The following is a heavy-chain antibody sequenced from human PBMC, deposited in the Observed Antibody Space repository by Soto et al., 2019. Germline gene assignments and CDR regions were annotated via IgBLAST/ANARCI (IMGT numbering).Heavy chain of an antibody. CDR1: GGTFNTYA. D-gene: IGHD3-10*01. CDR2: ISPMFGAA. CDR3: AWEVQVHTSAFVY. V-gene: IGHV1-69*01. Sequence: QVQLVQSGAEMKKPGSSVKVSCQSSGGTFNTYAMNWVRQAPGQGPEWMGDISPMFGAANYAPKLQGRVTITSDVATGTSYMQLSSLTSEDTAVYFCAWEVQVHTSAFVYWGQETLVTVSS. J-gene: IGHJ4*02.